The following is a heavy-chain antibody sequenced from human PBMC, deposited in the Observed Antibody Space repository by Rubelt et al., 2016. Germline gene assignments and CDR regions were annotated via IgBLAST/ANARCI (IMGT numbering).Heavy chain of an antibody. D-gene: IGHD6-6*01. CDR1: GFTFSSYG. CDR3: AKDPWSIAARTYNWFDP. J-gene: IGHJ5*02. CDR2: IRYDGSNK. V-gene: IGHV3-30*02. Sequence: QVQLVESGGGVVQPGGSLRLSCAASGFTFSSYGMHWVRQAPGKGLEWVAFIRYDGSNKYYADSVKGRFTISRDNSKNTLYLQMNSLRAEDTAVYYCAKDPWSIAARTYNWFDPWGQGTLVTVSS.